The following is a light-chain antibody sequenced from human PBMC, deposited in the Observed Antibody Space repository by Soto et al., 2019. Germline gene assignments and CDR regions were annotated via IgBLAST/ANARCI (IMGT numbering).Light chain of an antibody. Sequence: EIVLTQSPGTLSLSPGERVTLSCRASQSVSRNYLAWYQQKPGQAPRLLIYGASSRATGIPDRFSGSGSGTDFTLTISRLEPEDFAVYYCQQYGNSPRYSFGQGTKLEIK. CDR1: QSVSRNY. CDR3: QQYGNSPRYS. J-gene: IGKJ2*03. CDR2: GAS. V-gene: IGKV3-20*01.